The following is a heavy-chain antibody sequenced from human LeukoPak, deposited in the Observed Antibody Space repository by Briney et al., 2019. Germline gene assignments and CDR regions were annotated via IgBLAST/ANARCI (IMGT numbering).Heavy chain of an antibody. J-gene: IGHJ4*02. V-gene: IGHV4-4*07. Sequence: PSETLSLTCTVSGGSISSYYWSWIRQPAGKGLEWIGRIYTSGSTNYNPSLKSRVTMSVDTSKNQFSLKLSSVTAADTAVYYCAREYGSGRPYHFDYWGQGTLVTVSS. CDR1: GGSISSYY. CDR3: AREYGSGRPYHFDY. D-gene: IGHD3-10*01. CDR2: IYTSGST.